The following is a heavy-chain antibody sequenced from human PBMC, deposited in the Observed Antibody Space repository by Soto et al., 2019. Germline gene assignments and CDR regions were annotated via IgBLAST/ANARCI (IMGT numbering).Heavy chain of an antibody. CDR3: ARDKAVTMVRGVIITYYGMDV. CDR2: IYYSGST. CDR1: GGSVSSGSYY. J-gene: IGHJ6*02. V-gene: IGHV4-61*01. Sequence: ETVSLTCTVSGGSVSSGSYYWSWIRHPPGKGLEWIGYIYYSGSTNYNPSLKSRVTISVDTSKNQFSLKLSSVTAADTAVYYCARDKAVTMVRGVIITYYGMDVWGQGTTVTVSS. D-gene: IGHD3-10*01.